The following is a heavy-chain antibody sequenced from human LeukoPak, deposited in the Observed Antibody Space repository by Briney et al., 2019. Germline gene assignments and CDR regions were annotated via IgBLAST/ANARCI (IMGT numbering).Heavy chain of an antibody. V-gene: IGHV3-30*02. CDR1: GLTFSRKG. CDR3: ARRSGIAVAGAFDY. Sequence: GGSLRLSCAASGLTFSRKGMHWVRQAPGKGLEWLAFIQYDGSSKYYADSVKGRFTVSRDNSKNTLYLQMNSLRAEDTAVYYCARRSGIAVAGAFDYWGQGTLVTVSS. J-gene: IGHJ4*02. D-gene: IGHD6-19*01. CDR2: IQYDGSSK.